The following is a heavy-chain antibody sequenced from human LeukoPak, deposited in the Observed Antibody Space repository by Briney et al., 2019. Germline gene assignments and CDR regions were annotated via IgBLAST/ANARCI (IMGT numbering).Heavy chain of an antibody. J-gene: IGHJ6*03. Sequence: SETLSLTCAVYGGSFTNYYWSWIRQPPGKGLEWIGEINHSGSTKYNPSLKSRVTISIDTSKNQFSLKLRSVTAADTAVYYCARESLRQQWLVRREEYYYMDVWGKGTTVTISS. CDR1: GGSFTNYY. CDR2: INHSGST. D-gene: IGHD6-19*01. CDR3: ARESLRQQWLVRREEYYYMDV. V-gene: IGHV4-34*01.